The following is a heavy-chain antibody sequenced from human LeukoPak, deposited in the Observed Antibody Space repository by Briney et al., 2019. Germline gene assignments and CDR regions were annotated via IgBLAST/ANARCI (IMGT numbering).Heavy chain of an antibody. CDR3: ARSPVQWLENFLYYFDY. J-gene: IGHJ4*02. V-gene: IGHV3-21*01. D-gene: IGHD5-12*01. CDR2: ISSSSSYI. CDR1: GFTFSSYS. Sequence: GGSLRLSCAASGFTFSSYSMNWVRQAPGKGLEWVSSISSSSSYIYYADSVKGRFTISRDNAKNSLYLQMNSLRAEDTAVYYCARSPVQWLENFLYYFDYWGQGTLVTVSS.